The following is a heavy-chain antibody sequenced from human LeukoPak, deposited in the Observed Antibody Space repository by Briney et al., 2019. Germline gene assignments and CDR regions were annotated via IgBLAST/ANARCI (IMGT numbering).Heavy chain of an antibody. CDR3: ARDAQWLVPEGYYYYMDV. J-gene: IGHJ6*03. CDR2: ISSSSSYI. Sequence: PGGSLRLSCAGSGFTFSRYNMNWFRQAPGKGLERVSSISSSSSYIFYADSVKGRFIISRDNAKNSLYLQMNSPGAEDTAVYYCARDAQWLVPEGYYYYMDVWGKGTTVTVSS. CDR1: GFTFSRYN. V-gene: IGHV3-21*01. D-gene: IGHD6-19*01.